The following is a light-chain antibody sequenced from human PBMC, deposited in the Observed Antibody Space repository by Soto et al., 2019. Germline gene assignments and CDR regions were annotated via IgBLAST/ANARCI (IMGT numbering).Light chain of an antibody. J-gene: IGLJ3*02. CDR2: GNS. V-gene: IGLV1-40*01. CDR3: QSYDSSLSGWV. CDR1: SSNIGAGYD. Sequence: QSVLTQPPSVSGAPGQRVTISCAGSSSNIGAGYDVHWYQQLPGTAPKLLIYGNSNRPSGFSDRFSGSKSGTSASLAITGLQAEDEADYYCQSYDSSLSGWVFGGGTKLTVL.